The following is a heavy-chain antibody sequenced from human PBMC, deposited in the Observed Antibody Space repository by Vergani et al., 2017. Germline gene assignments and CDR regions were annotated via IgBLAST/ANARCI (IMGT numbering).Heavy chain of an antibody. D-gene: IGHD2-2*01. CDR1: GFTFSACP. V-gene: IGHV3-23*01. CDR3: ARVWGLPAATPFDY. J-gene: IGHJ4*02. CDR2: ISARYPST. Sequence: EVQLLQSGGGVIQPGGSVRLSCAASGFTFSACPMTWVRQAPGKGLEWVSAISARYPSTYYADSVKGRFTISRDNSKNMLYLQMNSLRAEDTAVYYCARVWGLPAATPFDYWGQGTLVTLSS.